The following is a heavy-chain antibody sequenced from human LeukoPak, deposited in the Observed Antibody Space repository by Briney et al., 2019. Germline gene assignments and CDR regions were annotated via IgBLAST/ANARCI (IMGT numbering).Heavy chain of an antibody. CDR2: IYYSGSN. D-gene: IGHD3-22*01. CDR3: PRNYDSSGYTAFGY. CDR1: GGSISSYY. J-gene: IGHJ4*02. Sequence: KPSETLSLTCTVSGGSISSYYWSWIRQPPGKGLEWIGHIYYSGSNNYNPPLKRRVTISVDTSNSQFSLNLSAVTAADTAVYYCPRNYDSSGYTAFGYWGRGTLVTVSS. V-gene: IGHV4-59*01.